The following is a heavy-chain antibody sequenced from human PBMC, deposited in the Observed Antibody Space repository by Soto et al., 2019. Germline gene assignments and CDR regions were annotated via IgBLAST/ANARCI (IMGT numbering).Heavy chain of an antibody. CDR2: ISGSGGST. J-gene: IGHJ5*02. Sequence: GGSLRLSCAASGFTFSSYAMSWVRQAPGKGLEWVSAISGSGGSTYYADSVKGRFTISRDNSKNTLYLQMNSLRAEDTAVYYCAKTPYRGSSGHWFDPWGQGTLVTVSS. D-gene: IGHD6-6*01. V-gene: IGHV3-23*01. CDR1: GFTFSSYA. CDR3: AKTPYRGSSGHWFDP.